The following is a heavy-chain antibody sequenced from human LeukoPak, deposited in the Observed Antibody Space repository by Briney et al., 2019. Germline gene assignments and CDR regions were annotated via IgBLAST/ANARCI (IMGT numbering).Heavy chain of an antibody. CDR2: INPYNDNT. J-gene: IGHJ4*02. Sequence: ASVKVSCKASGYTFTSYIISWVRQAPGQGLEWVGWINPYNDNTNYAQRLQGRVTMTADTSTSTAYMDLRSLRSDDTAVYYCARDGYFDYWGQGTLVTVSS. CDR1: GYTFTSYI. V-gene: IGHV1-18*04. CDR3: ARDGYFDY.